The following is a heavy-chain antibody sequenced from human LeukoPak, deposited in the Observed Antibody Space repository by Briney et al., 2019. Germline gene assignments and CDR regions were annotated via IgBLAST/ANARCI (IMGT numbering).Heavy chain of an antibody. V-gene: IGHV1-8*03. Sequence: ASVKVSCKASGYPFASYDINWVRQATGQGLEWMGWMNPNSGNTGYAQKLQGRVTITSNTSISTAYMELSSLRSEDTAVYYCASSGFYYDSSGPDLEAFDIWGQGTMVTVSS. J-gene: IGHJ3*02. D-gene: IGHD3-22*01. CDR1: GYPFASYD. CDR3: ASSGFYYDSSGPDLEAFDI. CDR2: MNPNSGNT.